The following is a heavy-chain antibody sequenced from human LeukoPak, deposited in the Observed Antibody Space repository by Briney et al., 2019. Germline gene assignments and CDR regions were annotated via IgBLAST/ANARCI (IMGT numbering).Heavy chain of an antibody. CDR1: GGSFSGYY. CDR2: INHSGST. D-gene: IGHD6-6*01. J-gene: IGHJ4*02. V-gene: IGHV4-34*01. Sequence: SETLSLTCAVYGGSFSGYYWSWIRQPPGKGMEWIGEINHSGSTNYNPSLKSRVTISVDTSKNQFSLKLSSVTAADTAVYYCARRGGSSSRRSPIDYWGQGTLATVSS. CDR3: ARRGGSSSRRSPIDY.